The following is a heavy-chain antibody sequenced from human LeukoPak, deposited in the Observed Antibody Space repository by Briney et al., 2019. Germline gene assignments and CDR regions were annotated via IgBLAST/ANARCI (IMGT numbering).Heavy chain of an antibody. CDR2: IYYSGST. CDR1: GGSISSYY. D-gene: IGHD6-19*01. V-gene: IGHV4-59*01. CDR3: ARRSSGWYFDP. J-gene: IGHJ5*02. Sequence: SETLSLTCTVSGGSISSYYWSWIRQPPGKGLEWIGYIYYSGSTNYSPSLKSRVTISVDASKNQFSLKLSSVTAADTAVYYCARRSSGWYFDPWGQGTLVTVSS.